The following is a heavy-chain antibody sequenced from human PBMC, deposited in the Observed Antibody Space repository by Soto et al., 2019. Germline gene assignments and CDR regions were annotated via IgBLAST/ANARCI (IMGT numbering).Heavy chain of an antibody. D-gene: IGHD3-10*01. CDR3: ARASYGSGSYRDNGYYYYYYGMDV. Sequence: PSETLSLTCTVSGGSISSYYWSWIRQPPGKGLEWIGYIYYSGSTNYNPSLKSRVTISVDTSKNQFSLKLSSVTAADTAVYYCARASYGSGSYRDNGYYYYYYGMDVWGQGTTVTVSS. CDR1: GGSISSYY. J-gene: IGHJ6*02. V-gene: IGHV4-59*01. CDR2: IYYSGST.